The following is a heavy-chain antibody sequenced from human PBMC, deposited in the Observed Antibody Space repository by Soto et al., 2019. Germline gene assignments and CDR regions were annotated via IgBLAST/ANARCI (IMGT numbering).Heavy chain of an antibody. D-gene: IGHD6-19*01. J-gene: IGHJ6*02. CDR2: INSGGSST. CDR3: ATFSPVDYGVDV. V-gene: IGHV3-74*01. CDR1: GFTFSSYW. Sequence: EVQLVESGGALVQPGGSLRLSCAASGFTFSSYWMHWVRQAPGKGQVWVSRINSGGSSTGYADSVKGRFTISRDNAQNTLYLQMNSLRDEDTAVYYCATFSPVDYGVDVWGQGTTVTVSS.